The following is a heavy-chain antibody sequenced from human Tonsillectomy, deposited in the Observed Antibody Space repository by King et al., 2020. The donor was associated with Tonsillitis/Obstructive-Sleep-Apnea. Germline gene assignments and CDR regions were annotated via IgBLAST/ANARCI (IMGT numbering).Heavy chain of an antibody. Sequence: QLVQSGAEVKKPGSSVKVSCKTSGGTFNTYAISWVRQAPGQGFEWMGRIIPILRITNYAQKFQGRVTITADKSTSTAYMELSSLRSDDTAVYYCAGVAYYYYYYMDVWGKGTTVTVSS. CDR1: GGTFNTYA. CDR3: AGVAYYYYYYMDV. J-gene: IGHJ6*03. D-gene: IGHD2-21*01. V-gene: IGHV1-69*09. CDR2: IIPILRIT.